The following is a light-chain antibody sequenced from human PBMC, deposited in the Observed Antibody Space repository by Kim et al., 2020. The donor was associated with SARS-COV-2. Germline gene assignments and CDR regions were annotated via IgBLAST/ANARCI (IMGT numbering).Light chain of an antibody. V-gene: IGLV3-19*01. CDR2: GKD. J-gene: IGLJ2*01. CDR3: NSRDSSGNRLV. CDR1: SLRKYY. Sequence: SSELTQDPAVSVALGQTVRITCQGDSLRKYYASWYQQKPGQAPILVIHGKDNRPSGIPDRFSGSSSGITASLIITGAQAEDEADYYCNSRDSSGNRLVFG.